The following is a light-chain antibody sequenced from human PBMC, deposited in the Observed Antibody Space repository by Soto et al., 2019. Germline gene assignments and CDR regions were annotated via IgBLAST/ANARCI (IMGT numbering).Light chain of an antibody. CDR2: AAS. J-gene: IGKJ1*01. CDR1: QGISNY. Sequence: DILITHSPSSLSASVGDRVTITCRASQGISNYLAWYQQKPGKVPKLLIYAASTLQSGVPSRFSGSGSGTDFTLTISSLQPEDVATYYCQKYNSAPRTFGQGTKVDIK. CDR3: QKYNSAPRT. V-gene: IGKV1-27*01.